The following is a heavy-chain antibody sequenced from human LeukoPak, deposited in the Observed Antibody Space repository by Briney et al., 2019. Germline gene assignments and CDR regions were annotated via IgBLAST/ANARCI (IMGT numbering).Heavy chain of an antibody. CDR3: ARTYYGSGSYYSH. V-gene: IGHV4-30-4*01. Sequence: PSQTLSLTCTVSGGSISSGDYYWSWIRQPPGKGLEWIGYIYYSGSTYYNPPLKSRVTISVDTSKNQFSLKLSSVTAADTAVYYCARTYYGSGSYYSHWGQGTLVTVSS. CDR2: IYYSGST. D-gene: IGHD3-10*01. J-gene: IGHJ4*02. CDR1: GGSISSGDYY.